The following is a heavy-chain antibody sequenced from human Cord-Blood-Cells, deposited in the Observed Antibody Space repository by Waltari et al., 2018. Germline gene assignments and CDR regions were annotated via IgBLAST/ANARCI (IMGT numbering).Heavy chain of an antibody. CDR2: IYYSGST. Sequence: QLQLQESGPGLVKPSETLSLTCTVSGGSISSRSYYWGWIRQPPGKGLEWIGSIYYSGSTYYNPSLKSRVTISVDTSKNQFSLKLSSVTAADTAVYYCARRGRYCSSTSCYDGWFDPWGQGTLVTVSS. D-gene: IGHD2-2*01. CDR1: GGSISSRSYY. V-gene: IGHV4-39*01. CDR3: ARRGRYCSSTSCYDGWFDP. J-gene: IGHJ5*02.